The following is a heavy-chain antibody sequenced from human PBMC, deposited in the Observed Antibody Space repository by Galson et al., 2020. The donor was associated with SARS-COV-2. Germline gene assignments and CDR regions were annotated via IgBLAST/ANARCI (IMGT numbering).Heavy chain of an antibody. J-gene: IGHJ2*01. CDR1: GYTFNRYG. Sequence: ASVKVSCTASGYTFNRYGISWVRQAHGQGLEWIGWISGSNGNTNYVQKLQGRVTMTTDTSTSTAFMELRSLRSDDTAVYYCARSGRGTYRYFDLWGRGTLVTVSS. V-gene: IGHV1-18*01. D-gene: IGHD3-16*01. CDR2: ISGSNGNT. CDR3: ARSGRGTYRYFDL.